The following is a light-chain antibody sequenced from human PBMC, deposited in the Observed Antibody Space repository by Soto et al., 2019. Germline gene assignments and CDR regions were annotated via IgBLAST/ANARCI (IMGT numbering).Light chain of an antibody. V-gene: IGKV1-5*01. CDR1: QSISSW. J-gene: IGKJ1*01. Sequence: EIQVTQSPSTLPASVGDRVTITCRASQSISSWLAWYQQKPGKAPKLLIYDASSLESGVPSRFSGSGSGTEFTLTISSLQPDDFATYYCQPYNSLTWTFGQGTQVDIK. CDR3: QPYNSLTWT. CDR2: DAS.